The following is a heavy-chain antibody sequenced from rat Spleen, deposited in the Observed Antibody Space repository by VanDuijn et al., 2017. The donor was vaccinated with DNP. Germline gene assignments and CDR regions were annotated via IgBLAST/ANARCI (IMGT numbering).Heavy chain of an antibody. CDR1: GFTFSDFG. V-gene: IGHV5S23*01. D-gene: IGHD1-11*01. J-gene: IGHJ2*01. Sequence: EVQLVESGGGLVQPGRSLRLSCAASGFTFSDFGMAWVRQTPSKGLEWVATISASGSNTYYRDSVKGRFTFSRDNAKSSLSLQMDSLRSEDTATYYCSTGGTEFNHWGQGVMVTVSS. CDR2: ISASGSNT. CDR3: STGGTEFNH.